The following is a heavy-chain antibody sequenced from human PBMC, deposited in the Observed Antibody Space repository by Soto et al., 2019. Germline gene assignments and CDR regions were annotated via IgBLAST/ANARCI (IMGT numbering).Heavy chain of an antibody. CDR3: AKGYHDRPNGLCYEF. CDR2: ITGSGSTT. D-gene: IGHD3-16*01. J-gene: IGHJ4*02. CDR1: GFTFSTYV. V-gene: IGHV3-23*01. Sequence: WGSLRLSCTASGFTFSTYVMSWVRHVPGKGLEWVSFITGSGSTTSYADSVKGRFTISSDNSKNKLYLQVSSLRAEDTAVYYCAKGYHDRPNGLCYEFWGLGT.